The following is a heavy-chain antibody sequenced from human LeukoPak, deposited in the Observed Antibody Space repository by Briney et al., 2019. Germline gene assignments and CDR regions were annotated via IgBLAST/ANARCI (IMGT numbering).Heavy chain of an antibody. CDR1: GGSISSSSYY. Sequence: SETLSLTCTVSGGSISSSSYYWGWIRQPPGKGLEWIGSIYYSGSTYYNPSLKSRVTISVDTSKNQFSLKLSSVTAADTAVYYCARRHGSGSYYNDYYFDYWGQGTLVTVSS. CDR3: ARRHGSGSYYNDYYFDY. D-gene: IGHD3-10*01. J-gene: IGHJ4*02. CDR2: IYYSGST. V-gene: IGHV4-39*07.